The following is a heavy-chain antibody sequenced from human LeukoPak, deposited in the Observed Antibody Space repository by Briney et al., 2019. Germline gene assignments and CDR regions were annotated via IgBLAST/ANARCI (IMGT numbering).Heavy chain of an antibody. D-gene: IGHD3-22*01. CDR1: GFTFSSYG. CDR3: AREENSSGYSDFDY. J-gene: IGHJ4*02. V-gene: IGHV3-33*01. Sequence: GGSLRLSCAASGFTFSSYGMHWVRQAPGKGLEWVAVIWYDGSNKYYADSVKGRFTISRDNSKNTLYLQMNSLRAEDTAVYYCAREENSSGYSDFDYWGQGTLVTVSS. CDR2: IWYDGSNK.